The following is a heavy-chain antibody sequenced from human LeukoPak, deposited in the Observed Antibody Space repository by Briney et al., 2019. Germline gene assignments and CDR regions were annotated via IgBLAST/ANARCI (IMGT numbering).Heavy chain of an antibody. D-gene: IGHD3-10*01. CDR3: ARAGSMVRGVTDWYFDL. Sequence: ASVKVSCKASGYTFTSYYMHWVRQAPGQGLEWMGIINPSGGSTSYAQKFQGRVTMTRDTSTSTVYMELSSLRSEDTAVYYCARAGSMVRGVTDWYFDLWGRGTLVTVSS. J-gene: IGHJ2*01. V-gene: IGHV1-46*03. CDR1: GYTFTSYY. CDR2: INPSGGST.